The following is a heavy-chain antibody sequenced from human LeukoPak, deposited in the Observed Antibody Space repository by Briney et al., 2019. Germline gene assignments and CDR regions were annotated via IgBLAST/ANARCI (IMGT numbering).Heavy chain of an antibody. CDR3: ARHVAVAGNWFAP. CDR1: GGSISVISYF. J-gene: IGHJ5*02. CDR2: VTYSGSI. D-gene: IGHD6-19*01. V-gene: IGHV4-39*01. Sequence: SSETLSLTCTVSGGSISVISYFWAWIRQPPEKGLEWIGSVTYSGSIYYNPSLKSRVTMSEDTSNNQFSLNLTSLTAADTAVYYCARHVAVAGNWFAPWGRGTLVTVSS.